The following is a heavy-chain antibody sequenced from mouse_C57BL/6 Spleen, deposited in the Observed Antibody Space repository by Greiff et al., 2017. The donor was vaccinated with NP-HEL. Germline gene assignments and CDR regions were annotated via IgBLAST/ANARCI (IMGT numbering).Heavy chain of an antibody. V-gene: IGHV5-15*01. D-gene: IGHD2-5*01. Sequence: EVKLMESGGGLVQPGGSLKLSCAASGFTFSDYGMAWVRQAPRKGPEWVAFISNLAYSIYYADTVTGRFTISRENAKNTLYLEMSSLRSEDTAMYYCARGYSNAAWFADWGQGTLVTVSA. J-gene: IGHJ3*01. CDR3: ARGYSNAAWFAD. CDR1: GFTFSDYG. CDR2: ISNLAYSI.